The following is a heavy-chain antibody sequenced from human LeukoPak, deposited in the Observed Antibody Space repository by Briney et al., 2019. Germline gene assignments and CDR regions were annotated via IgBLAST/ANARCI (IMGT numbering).Heavy chain of an antibody. J-gene: IGHJ4*02. D-gene: IGHD1-26*01. CDR2: LYYRGST. CDR3: ARLASGSYGPLTPLDY. CDR1: GGSISSYY. Sequence: SETLSLTCTVSGGSISSYYWSWIRQPPGKGLEWIGALYYRGSTNYNPSLTSRVTISVATSKTQFSLRRNSVTAADTAVYYSARLASGSYGPLTPLDYWGQGTLFTVSS. V-gene: IGHV4-59*08.